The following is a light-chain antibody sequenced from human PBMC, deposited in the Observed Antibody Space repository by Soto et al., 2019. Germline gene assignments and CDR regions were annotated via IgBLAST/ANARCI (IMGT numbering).Light chain of an antibody. CDR2: LEGSGSN. CDR3: ATLDTSTRV. V-gene: IGLV4-60*03. Sequence: QPVLTQSSSASASLGSSVRLTCTLSSGHSSYSIAWHQQQPGKAPLYLMKLEGSGSNNKWSGVPDRFSCSSSGADRYLTIFTLQSEEEDDYYCATLDTSTRVFGGGTKLAVL. J-gene: IGLJ3*02. CDR1: SGHSSYS.